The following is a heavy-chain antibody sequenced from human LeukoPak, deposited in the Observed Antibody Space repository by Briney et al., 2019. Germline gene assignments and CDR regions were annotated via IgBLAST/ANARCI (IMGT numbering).Heavy chain of an antibody. D-gene: IGHD2-8*01. CDR2: IGGSGDNT. CDR3: AKCWTSDGVCLNFDH. V-gene: IGHV3-23*01. Sequence: PGGSLRLSCEASGLSFRSYGMSWVRQAPGKGLEWVSGIGGSGDNTYYTDSVKGRFTISRDNSKNTLYLQMNSLRVEDTAVYYCAKCWTSDGVCLNFDHWGQGALVTVSS. CDR1: GLSFRSYG. J-gene: IGHJ4*02.